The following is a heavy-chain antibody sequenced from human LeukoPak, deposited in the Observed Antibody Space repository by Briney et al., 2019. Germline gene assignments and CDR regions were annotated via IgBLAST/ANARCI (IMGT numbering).Heavy chain of an antibody. CDR2: ISAYNGNT. CDR3: ARARREGGYYDFWSGYTTHYFDY. V-gene: IGHV1-18*01. D-gene: IGHD3-3*01. J-gene: IGHJ4*02. CDR1: GYTFTSYG. Sequence: ASVKVSCKASGYTFTSYGISWVRQAPGQGLEWMGWISAYNGNTNYAQKLQGRVTMTTDTSTSTAYMELRSLRSDDTAVYYCARARREGGYYDFWSGYTTHYFDYWGQGTLVTVSS.